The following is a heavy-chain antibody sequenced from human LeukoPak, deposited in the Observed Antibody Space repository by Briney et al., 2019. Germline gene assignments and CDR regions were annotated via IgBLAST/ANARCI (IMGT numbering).Heavy chain of an antibody. Sequence: PGGSLRLSCAASGFTFDDYAMHWARQAPGKGLEWVSLIRWDGGSTYYAGSVRGRFTISRDNSKNSLYLQMNRLRAEDTALYYCAKDIVSAGYSSPDYWGQGTLVTVSS. CDR3: AKDIVSAGYSSPDY. CDR1: GFTFDDYA. D-gene: IGHD6-19*01. CDR2: IRWDGGST. J-gene: IGHJ4*02. V-gene: IGHV3-43D*03.